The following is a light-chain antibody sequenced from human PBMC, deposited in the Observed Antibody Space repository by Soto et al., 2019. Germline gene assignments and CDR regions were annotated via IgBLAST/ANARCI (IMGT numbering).Light chain of an antibody. CDR1: SSDVGGYNY. J-gene: IGLJ1*01. V-gene: IGLV2-14*01. CDR3: SLYTSDNTYV. Sequence: QSVLTQPASVSGSPGQSITISCTGTSSDVGGYNYVSWYQQHPGKAPKLMIYEVSNRPSGVSNRFSGSKSGNTASLTISGLQTADEANYFCSLYTSDNTYVFGAGTKVTVL. CDR2: EVS.